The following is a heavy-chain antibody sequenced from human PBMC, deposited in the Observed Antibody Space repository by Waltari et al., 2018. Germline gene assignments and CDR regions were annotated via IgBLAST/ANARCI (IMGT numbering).Heavy chain of an antibody. V-gene: IGHV3-7*02. Sequence: EVQLVESGGDLVPPGGSLRLSCAASGVSFRTSWMIWVRQVPGKGLEWLANINLDGSDRFYAASVEGRFSISRDNAGKSLYLQMDSLRVEDTAVYYCAQYYVGFWGPGSVVTVSS. CDR1: GVSFRTSW. J-gene: IGHJ4*02. D-gene: IGHD1-26*01. CDR2: INLDGSDR. CDR3: AQYYVGF.